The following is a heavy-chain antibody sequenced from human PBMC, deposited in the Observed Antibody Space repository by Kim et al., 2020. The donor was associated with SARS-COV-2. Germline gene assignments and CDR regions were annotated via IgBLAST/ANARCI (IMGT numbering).Heavy chain of an antibody. Sequence: GGSLRLSCAASGFTFSGYWIHWVRQVPGKGLMWVAHINNDGTTTTYADSVKGRFTVSRDNAKNTVYLQMDSLRAEDTALYYCSKGNGGFDYWGQVNKGTV. D-gene: IGHD2-8*01. CDR3: SKGNGGFDY. CDR2: INNDGTTT. J-gene: IGHJ4*02. CDR1: GFTFSGYW. V-gene: IGHV3-74*01.